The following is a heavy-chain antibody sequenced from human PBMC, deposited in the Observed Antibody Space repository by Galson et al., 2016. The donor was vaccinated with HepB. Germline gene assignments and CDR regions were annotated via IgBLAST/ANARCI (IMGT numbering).Heavy chain of an antibody. J-gene: IGHJ4*02. Sequence: SETLSLTCTVSSGSVIGYYWSWIRQPAGRGLGWVGRIYSSGRPFYNPSLIGRLTMSVDTPKNQFSLRLTSVTAADTAVYYCARDDYADQYYFDSWGQGTQVIVAS. CDR3: ARDDYADQYYFDS. D-gene: IGHD3-16*01. CDR1: SGSVIGYY. V-gene: IGHV4-4*07. CDR2: IYSSGRP.